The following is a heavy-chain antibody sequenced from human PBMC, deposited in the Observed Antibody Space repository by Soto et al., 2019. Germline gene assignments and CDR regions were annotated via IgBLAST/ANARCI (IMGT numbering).Heavy chain of an antibody. CDR3: AGVDSSFDAFDI. Sequence: QVQLQESGPGLVKPSETLSLTCPVSGGSISRYYWSWIRQPPGKGLEWIGYIYYSGSTNYNPSLKSRVTISVDTSKNQFSLKLSSVTAADTAVYYCAGVDSSFDAFDIWGQGTMVTVSS. V-gene: IGHV4-59*08. D-gene: IGHD6-6*01. CDR2: IYYSGST. CDR1: GGSISRYY. J-gene: IGHJ3*02.